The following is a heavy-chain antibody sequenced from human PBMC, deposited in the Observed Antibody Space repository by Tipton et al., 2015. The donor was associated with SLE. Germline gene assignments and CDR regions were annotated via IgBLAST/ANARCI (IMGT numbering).Heavy chain of an antibody. V-gene: IGHV4-39*07. CDR2: ISYTGST. CDR3: ATSPLTL. Sequence: TLSLTCTVSGGSISSSYYWGWIRPSPGKGLEWIGGISYTGSTYYNPSLKSRVTISVDMSKNQFSLKLTSVTAADTAVYYCATSPLTLWGQGTLVTVSS. J-gene: IGHJ4*02. CDR1: GGSISSSYY. D-gene: IGHD2-2*01.